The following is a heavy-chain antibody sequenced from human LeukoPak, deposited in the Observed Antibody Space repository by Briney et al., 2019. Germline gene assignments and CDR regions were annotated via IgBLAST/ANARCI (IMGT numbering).Heavy chain of an antibody. Sequence: SETLSLTCTVSGGSISSYYWSWIRQPPGKGLEWIGYIYYSGSTNYNPSLKSRVTISVDTSKNQFSLKLSSVTAADTAVYYCARAAFVWGSYRYPGAIDYWGQGTLVTVSS. CDR1: GGSISSYY. V-gene: IGHV4-59*01. CDR2: IYYSGST. D-gene: IGHD3-16*02. CDR3: ARAAFVWGSYRYPGAIDY. J-gene: IGHJ4*02.